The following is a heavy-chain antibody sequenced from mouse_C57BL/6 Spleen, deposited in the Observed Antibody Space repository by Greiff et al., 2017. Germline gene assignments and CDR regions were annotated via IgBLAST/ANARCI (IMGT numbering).Heavy chain of an antibody. Sequence: DVQLQESGPGLVKPSQSLSLPCSVTGYSITSGYYWNWIRQFPGNKLEWMGYISYDGSNNYNPSLKNRISITRDTSKNQFFLKLNSVTTEDTATYYCARVGSSYDYYAMDYWGQGTSVTVSS. D-gene: IGHD1-1*01. CDR1: GYSITSGYY. V-gene: IGHV3-6*01. CDR3: ARVGSSYDYYAMDY. J-gene: IGHJ4*01. CDR2: ISYDGSN.